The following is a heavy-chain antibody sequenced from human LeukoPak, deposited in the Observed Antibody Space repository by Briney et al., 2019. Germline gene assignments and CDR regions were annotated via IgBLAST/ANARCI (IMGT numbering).Heavy chain of an antibody. Sequence: PGRSLRLSCAASGFTFSSYGMHWVRQAPGKGLEWVAVIWYDGSNKYYADSVKGRFTISRDNSKNTLYLQMNSLRAEDTAVYYCARGLLSRPYGGNFSPFDYWGQGTLVTVSS. D-gene: IGHD4-23*01. J-gene: IGHJ4*02. CDR2: IWYDGSNK. CDR1: GFTFSSYG. V-gene: IGHV3-33*01. CDR3: ARGLLSRPYGGNFSPFDY.